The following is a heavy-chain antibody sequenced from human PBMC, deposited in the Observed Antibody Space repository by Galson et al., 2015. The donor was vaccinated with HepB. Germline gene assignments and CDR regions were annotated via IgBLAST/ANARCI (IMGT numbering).Heavy chain of an antibody. CDR2: VMADGGER. CDR1: GFTFSNYG. V-gene: IGHV3-7*03. CDR3: ARFDRSSSWYGPLGLTPYYYGMDV. J-gene: IGHJ6*02. D-gene: IGHD6-13*01. Sequence: SLRLSCAASGFTFSNYGMSWVRQAPGEGLEWVASVMADGGERYYVDSVKGRFTVSRDNVKNSISLQMNRLSVEDTAVYYCARFDRSSSWYGPLGLTPYYYGMDVWGQGTTVTVSS.